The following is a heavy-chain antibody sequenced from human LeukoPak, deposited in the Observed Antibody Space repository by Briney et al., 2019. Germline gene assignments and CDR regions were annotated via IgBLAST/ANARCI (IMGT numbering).Heavy chain of an antibody. CDR3: ARDLSGVTGYTYGRGIDY. J-gene: IGHJ4*02. D-gene: IGHD5-18*01. CDR1: GFTFSSYG. V-gene: IGHV3-23*01. Sequence: GGSLRLSRAASGFTFSSYGMSWVRQAPGKGLEWVSAISGSGGSTYYADSVKGRFTISRDNAKTSLYLQMNSLRAEDTAVYYCARDLSGVTGYTYGRGIDYWGQGTLVTVSS. CDR2: ISGSGGST.